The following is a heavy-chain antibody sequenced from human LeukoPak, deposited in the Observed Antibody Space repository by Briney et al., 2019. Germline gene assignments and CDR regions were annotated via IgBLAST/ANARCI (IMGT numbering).Heavy chain of an antibody. J-gene: IGHJ4*02. Sequence: GGSLRLSCAASGFTFDDYAMHWVRQAPGKGLEWVSGISWNSGSIGYADSVKGRFAISRDNAKNSLYLQMNSLRAEDTALYYCAKDVGYSSGWYDYWGQGTLVTVSS. CDR2: ISWNSGSI. CDR3: AKDVGYSSGWYDY. D-gene: IGHD6-19*01. CDR1: GFTFDDYA. V-gene: IGHV3-9*01.